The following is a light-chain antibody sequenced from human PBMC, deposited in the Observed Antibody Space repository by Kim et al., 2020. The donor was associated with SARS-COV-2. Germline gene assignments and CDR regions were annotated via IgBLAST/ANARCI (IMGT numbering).Light chain of an antibody. J-gene: IGKJ1*01. V-gene: IGKV3-20*01. CDR2: GAF. CDR1: QSVSSD. Sequence: EIVLTQSPGTLSFSPGERATLSCRASQSVSSDLAWYQQKPGQAPRLLVSGAFSRATGIPDRFRGSGSGTDFTLTITRLEPEDFAVYFCQQYGSSPRTFGQGTKVDIK. CDR3: QQYGSSPRT.